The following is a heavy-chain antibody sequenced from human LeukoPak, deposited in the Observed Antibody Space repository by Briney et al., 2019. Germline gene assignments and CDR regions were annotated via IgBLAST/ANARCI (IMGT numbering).Heavy chain of an antibody. CDR2: INPNSGGS. Sequence: ASVKVSCKAPGYTFNTYGITWVRQAPGQGLEWMGWINPNSGGSNYAQKFQGRVTMTSDTSINTAYMELSRLISDDTAVYYCAGDGYNSRRFFDYWGQGTLVTVSS. J-gene: IGHJ4*02. V-gene: IGHV1-2*02. D-gene: IGHD5-24*01. CDR1: GYTFNTYG. CDR3: AGDGYNSRRFFDY.